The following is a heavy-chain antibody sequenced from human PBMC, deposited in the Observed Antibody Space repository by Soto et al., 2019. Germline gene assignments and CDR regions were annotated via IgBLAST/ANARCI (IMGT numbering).Heavy chain of an antibody. CDR3: ARAYGSSWYPSYYYYGMDV. CDR2: IIPILGIA. Sequence: QVQLVQSGAEVKKPGSSVKVSCKASGGTFSSYTISWVRQAPGQGLEWMGRIIPILGIANYAQKFQGRVTITADKSTSTAYMELSSLRSEDTAVYYCARAYGSSWYPSYYYYGMDVWGQGTTGTVSS. V-gene: IGHV1-69*02. D-gene: IGHD6-13*01. CDR1: GGTFSSYT. J-gene: IGHJ6*02.